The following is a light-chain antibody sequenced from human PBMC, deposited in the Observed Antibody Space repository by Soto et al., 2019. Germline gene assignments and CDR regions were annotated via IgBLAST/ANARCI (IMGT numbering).Light chain of an antibody. CDR1: SSNIGGTNY. Sequence: QPVLTQPPSASGTPGQKVFISCSGSSSNIGGTNYAYWYQQLPGAAPKLLMHSNNLRPSGVPERISGSKFGTAASLAISGLRSEDEAVYYCASWDDRLGAVIFGGGTKLT. V-gene: IGLV1-47*02. J-gene: IGLJ2*01. CDR2: SNN. CDR3: ASWDDRLGAVI.